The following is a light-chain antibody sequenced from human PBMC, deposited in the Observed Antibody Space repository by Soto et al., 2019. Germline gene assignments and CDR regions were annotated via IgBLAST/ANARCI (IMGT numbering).Light chain of an antibody. J-gene: IGKJ5*01. CDR3: QQRSTWPT. CDR1: QSVSSY. V-gene: IGKV3-11*01. CDR2: DAS. Sequence: EIVLTQSPATLSLSPGERATLSCRASQSVSSYLAWYQQKPGQAPRLLIYDASNRATGIPARFSGSGSGTDFTLTISSLEPEDSAVYYCQQRSTWPTFGQGTRLEIK.